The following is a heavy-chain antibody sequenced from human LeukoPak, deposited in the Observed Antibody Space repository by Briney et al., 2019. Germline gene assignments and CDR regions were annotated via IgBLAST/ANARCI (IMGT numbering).Heavy chain of an antibody. J-gene: IGHJ4*02. V-gene: IGHV4-59*08. CDR3: ARHMGGYDY. CDR2: IYYRGST. CDR1: GGSISSYD. D-gene: IGHD5-12*01. Sequence: SETLSLTCTVSGGSISSYDWSWIRQPPGKGLEWIGYIYYRGSTNYNPSLKSRVTISVDTSKNHFSLRLSSVTAADTAVYYCARHMGGYDYWGQGTLVTVS.